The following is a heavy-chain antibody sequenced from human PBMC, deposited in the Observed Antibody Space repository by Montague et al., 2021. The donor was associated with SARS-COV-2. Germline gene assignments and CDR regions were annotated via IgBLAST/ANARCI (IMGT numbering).Heavy chain of an antibody. CDR1: GYSINSNYY. J-gene: IGHJ4*02. CDR3: ARAPYYGPGKPYQFDY. V-gene: IGHV4-38-2*02. Sequence: SETLSLTCTVSGYSINSNYYWGWIRQPPGKGLEWIGCSYHSGTTHYHPSLKSRVTISLDTSNNHFSLKVTSVTAADTAAYYCARAPYYGPGKPYQFDYWGRGTLVTVSS. D-gene: IGHD3-10*01. CDR2: SYHSGTT.